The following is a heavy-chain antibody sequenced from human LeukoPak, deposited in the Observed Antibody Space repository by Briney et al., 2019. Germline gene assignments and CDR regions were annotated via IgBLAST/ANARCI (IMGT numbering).Heavy chain of an antibody. V-gene: IGHV1-24*01. J-gene: IGHJ4*02. Sequence: ASVKVSCKVSGYTLTELSMHWVRQAPGKGLEWMGRFDPEDGETIYAPKFQGRVTMTKDTSPDTAYMELSSLRSEDTAVYYCASGAVTTNYWGQGILVTVSS. D-gene: IGHD4-17*01. CDR2: FDPEDGET. CDR3: ASGAVTTNY. CDR1: GYTLTELS.